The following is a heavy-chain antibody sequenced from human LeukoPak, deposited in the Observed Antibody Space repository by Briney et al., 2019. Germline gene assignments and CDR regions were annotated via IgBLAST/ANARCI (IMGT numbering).Heavy chain of an antibody. D-gene: IGHD3-3*01. CDR1: GYKFTNYW. CDR3: ARLWRTLTGAGVDY. V-gene: IGHV5-51*01. Sequence: GESLKISCKGSGYKFTNYWIAWVRQLPGQGLEWLGIIYPRDSDTRYTPSFQGQVTISADKSISTPYLQWSSLKASDTAMYYCARLWRTLTGAGVDYWGQGNLVTVSA. CDR2: IYPRDSDT. J-gene: IGHJ4*02.